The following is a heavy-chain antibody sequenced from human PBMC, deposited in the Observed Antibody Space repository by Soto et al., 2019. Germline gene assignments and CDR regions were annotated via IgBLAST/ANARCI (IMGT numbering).Heavy chain of an antibody. D-gene: IGHD3-3*01. CDR1: GVTFCDYA. J-gene: IGHJ4*02. V-gene: IGHV3-49*03. Sequence: GGSLRLCCTASGVTFCDYAMSWFRQAPGKGLEWVGFIRSKAYGGTTEYAASVKGRFTISRDDSKSIAYLQMNSLKTEDTAVYYCTRFLPITIFGVAPYYFDYWGQGTLVTVSS. CDR2: IRSKAYGGTT. CDR3: TRFLPITIFGVAPYYFDY.